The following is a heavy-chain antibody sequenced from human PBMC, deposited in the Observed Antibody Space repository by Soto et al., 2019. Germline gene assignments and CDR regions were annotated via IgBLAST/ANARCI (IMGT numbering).Heavy chain of an antibody. CDR3: AMTQGPYYYYYGMDV. J-gene: IGHJ6*02. Sequence: SETLSLTCAVYCGSFSGCYWSWIRQPPGKGLEWIGEINHSGSTNYNPSLKSRVTISVDTSKNQFSLKLSSVTAADTAVYYCAMTQGPYYYYYGMDVWGQGTTVTVSS. CDR2: INHSGST. D-gene: IGHD3-16*01. CDR1: CGSFSGCY. V-gene: IGHV4-34*01.